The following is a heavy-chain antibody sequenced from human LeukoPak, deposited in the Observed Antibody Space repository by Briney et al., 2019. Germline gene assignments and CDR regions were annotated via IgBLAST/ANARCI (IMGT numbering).Heavy chain of an antibody. V-gene: IGHV3-23*01. D-gene: IGHD3-22*01. Sequence: GGSLRLSCAASGFTVSSNYMSWVRQAPGKGLEWVSTISGNGGETFYADSVKGRFTISRDNSKNTVYLQMNSLRVEDTAAYYCAKGGHYSFFDFWGQGTLVTVSS. CDR2: ISGNGGET. J-gene: IGHJ4*02. CDR1: GFTVSSNY. CDR3: AKGGHYSFFDF.